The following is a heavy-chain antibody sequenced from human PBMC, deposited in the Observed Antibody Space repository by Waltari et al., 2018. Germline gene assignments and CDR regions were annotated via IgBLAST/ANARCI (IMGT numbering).Heavy chain of an antibody. D-gene: IGHD3-3*01. CDR2: VYASVNT. CDR1: GVSVSRYY. CDR3: ARGWSGNSYFPY. Sequence: QVQLQESGPGLVRPSETLSLTCAASGVSVSRYYWNWIRQSPARGLEWIGYVYASVNTNYNPSLKSRVIISADTSNNQLSLRLHSVTAADTAIYYCARGWSGNSYFPYWGQGALVTVSS. J-gene: IGHJ4*02. V-gene: IGHV4-59*02.